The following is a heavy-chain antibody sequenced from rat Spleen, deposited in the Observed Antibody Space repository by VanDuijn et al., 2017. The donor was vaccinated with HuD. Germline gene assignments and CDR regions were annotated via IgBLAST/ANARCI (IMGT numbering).Heavy chain of an antibody. CDR2: ISYDGSST. Sequence: EVQLVESGGGLVQPGRSLKISCAASGFTFSDYNMAWVRQAPKKGLEWVATISYDGSSTYYLDSVTGRFTISRHNAKSTLSLQMDSRRSEDTATYYCARHPRYYYSADVGYFDFWGPGTMVTVSS. CDR1: GFTFSDYN. V-gene: IGHV5-7*01. J-gene: IGHJ1*01. D-gene: IGHD1-1*01. CDR3: ARHPRYYYSADVGYFDF.